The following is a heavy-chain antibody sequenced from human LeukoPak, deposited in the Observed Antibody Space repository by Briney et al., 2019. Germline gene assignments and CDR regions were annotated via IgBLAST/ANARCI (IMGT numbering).Heavy chain of an antibody. V-gene: IGHV4-34*01. Sequence: PSETLSLTCAVYGGSFSGYYWSWIRQPPGKGLEWIGEINHSGSTNYNPSLKSRVTISVDTSKNQFSLKLSSVTAADTAAYYCARGRQLTHWGQGTLVTVSS. CDR3: ARGRQLTH. J-gene: IGHJ4*02. D-gene: IGHD5-18*01. CDR1: GGSFSGYY. CDR2: INHSGST.